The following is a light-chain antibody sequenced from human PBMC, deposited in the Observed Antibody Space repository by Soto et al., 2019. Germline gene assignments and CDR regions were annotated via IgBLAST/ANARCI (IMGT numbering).Light chain of an antibody. CDR1: RGIGST. CDR2: DTS. J-gene: IGKJ4*01. Sequence: EVVMTQSPATLSESPAGRATLSCSASRGIGSTLAWYQQKPGQTPRLLIYDTSTRATGVPARFIGSASGTEFTLTIPSLQSEDFAVYYCQHYVNWPLTFGGGTKVDIK. CDR3: QHYVNWPLT. V-gene: IGKV3-15*01.